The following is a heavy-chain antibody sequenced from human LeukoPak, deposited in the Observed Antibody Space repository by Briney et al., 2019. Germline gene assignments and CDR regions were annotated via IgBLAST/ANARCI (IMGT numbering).Heavy chain of an antibody. CDR2: ISAYNGNT. V-gene: IGHV1-18*01. J-gene: IGHJ4*02. D-gene: IGHD2-2*01. Sequence: ASVKVSCKASGYTFTSYGISWVRQAPGQGLEWMGWISAYNGNTNYAQKLQGRVTMTTDTSTSTAYMELRSLRSDDTAVYYCARDRHFDCSSTSRYYGLDYWGQGTLVTVSS. CDR1: GYTFTSYG. CDR3: ARDRHFDCSSTSRYYGLDY.